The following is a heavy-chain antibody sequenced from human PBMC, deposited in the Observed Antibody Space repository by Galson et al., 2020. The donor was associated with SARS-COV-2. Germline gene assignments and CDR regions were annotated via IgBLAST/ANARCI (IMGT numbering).Heavy chain of an antibody. CDR2: ISYDGSNK. CDR1: GFTFSSYG. V-gene: IGHV3-30*03. J-gene: IGHJ6*02. D-gene: IGHD5-12*01. CDR3: VTGWLPYYYGMDV. Sequence: GGSLRLSCVASGFTFSSYGMHWVRQAPGKGLEWVAVISYDGSNKYYADSVKGRFTISRDNSKNTLYLQMNSLRAEDTAVYYCVTGWLPYYYGMDVWGQGTTVTVSS.